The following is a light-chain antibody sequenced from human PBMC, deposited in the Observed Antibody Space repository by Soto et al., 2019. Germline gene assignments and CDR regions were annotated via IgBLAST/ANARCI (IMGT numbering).Light chain of an antibody. Sequence: QSVLTQPPSVSGAPGQRVTISCTGSSSNIGAGYDVHWYQQLPGIAPKLIIYANSNRPSGVPDRFSGSKSGTSASLAITGLQAEDEADYYCQSYDSSLVVFGGGTKVTVL. CDR2: ANS. V-gene: IGLV1-40*01. CDR1: SSNIGAGYD. CDR3: QSYDSSLVV. J-gene: IGLJ2*01.